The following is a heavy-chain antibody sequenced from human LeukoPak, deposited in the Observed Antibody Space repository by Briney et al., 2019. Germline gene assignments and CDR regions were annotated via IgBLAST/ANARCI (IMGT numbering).Heavy chain of an antibody. CDR3: AKVKGYSSSSPYDY. Sequence: GGSLRLSCAASGFTFSSYGMHWVRQAPGKGLEWVAVISYDGSNKYYADSVKGRFTISRDNSKNTLYLQMNSLRAEDTAVYYCAKVKGYSSSSPYDYWGQGTLVTVSS. CDR1: GFTFSSYG. D-gene: IGHD6-6*01. V-gene: IGHV3-30*18. J-gene: IGHJ4*02. CDR2: ISYDGSNK.